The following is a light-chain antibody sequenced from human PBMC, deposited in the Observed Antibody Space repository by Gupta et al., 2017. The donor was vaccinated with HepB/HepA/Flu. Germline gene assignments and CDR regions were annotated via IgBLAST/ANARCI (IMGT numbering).Light chain of an antibody. CDR2: GAA. CDR1: QSVSRN. V-gene: IGKV3-15*01. Sequence: ETLMTQSPATLSVSPGERVTLSCSASQSVSRNLAWYQKKPGQAPRLLIYGAATRATGIPARFIGSGSETEFTLTISSLQSEDFAVYYCQQYDGRPPLTFGGGTKVEIK. CDR3: QQYDGRPPLT. J-gene: IGKJ4*01.